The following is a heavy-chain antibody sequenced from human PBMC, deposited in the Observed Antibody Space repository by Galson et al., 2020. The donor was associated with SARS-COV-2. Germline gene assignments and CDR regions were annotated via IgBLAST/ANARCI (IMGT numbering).Heavy chain of an antibody. D-gene: IGHD6-6*01. Sequence: ASVKVSCKVSGYTLTELSMHWVRQAPGKGLEWMGGFDPEDGETIYAQKFQGRVTMPEDTSTDTAYMELSSLRSEDTAVYYCATAPPLYSSSSGNWFDPWGQGTLVTVSS. J-gene: IGHJ5*02. CDR3: ATAPPLYSSSSGNWFDP. CDR1: GYTLTELS. V-gene: IGHV1-24*01. CDR2: FDPEDGET.